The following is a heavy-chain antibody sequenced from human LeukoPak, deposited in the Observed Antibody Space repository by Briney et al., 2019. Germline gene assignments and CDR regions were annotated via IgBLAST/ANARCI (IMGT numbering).Heavy chain of an antibody. D-gene: IGHD1-26*01. J-gene: IGHJ6*03. CDR2: IKQDGSEE. V-gene: IGHV3-7*01. CDR1: GFTFSTYW. Sequence: GGSLRLSCAASGFTFSTYWMTWVRQAPGKGLEWVANIKQDGSEECYVDSVKGRFTISRDNAKNSLYLQMNSLRAEDTAVYYCARVWDPNYYYYYMDVWGKGTTVTVSS. CDR3: ARVWDPNYYYYYMDV.